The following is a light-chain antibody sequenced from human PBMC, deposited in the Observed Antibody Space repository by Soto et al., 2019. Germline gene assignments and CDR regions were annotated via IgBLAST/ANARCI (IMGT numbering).Light chain of an antibody. Sequence: IVLTQSQATLSVSPGEGATLSCRASQNVNSNLVWYQQKPGQAPRLLIYDASTRATAIPARFSGSGSGTEFTLNISSLQSEDFAVYYCQQHNNWPRTFGQGTKVEIK. V-gene: IGKV3-15*01. CDR3: QQHNNWPRT. CDR1: QNVNSN. J-gene: IGKJ1*01. CDR2: DAS.